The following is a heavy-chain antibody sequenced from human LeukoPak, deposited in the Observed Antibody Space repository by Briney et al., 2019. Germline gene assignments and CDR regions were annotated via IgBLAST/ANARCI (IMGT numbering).Heavy chain of an antibody. CDR3: ARDQTRYWSGYYYFDY. V-gene: IGHV1-69*13. J-gene: IGHJ4*02. CDR1: GGTFSSYA. Sequence: SVKVSCKASGGTFSSYAISWVRQAPGQGLEWMGGIIPIFGTANYAPKFQGRVTITADESTSTAYMELSSLRSEDTAVYYCARDQTRYWSGYYYFDYWGQGTLVTVSS. CDR2: IIPIFGTA. D-gene: IGHD3-3*01.